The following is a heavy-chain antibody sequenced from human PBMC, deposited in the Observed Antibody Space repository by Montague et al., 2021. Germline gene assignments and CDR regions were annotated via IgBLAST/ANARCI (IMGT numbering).Heavy chain of an antibody. Sequence: SETLSLTCTVSRSPINSDYYWGWIRQPPGKGLEWMGSVSHGGRTYYNPSLKSRVTISVDTSNNHFSLKLSSVTAADTAMYYCARERGRYYYMDIWGKGTTITVSS. CDR2: VSHGGRT. J-gene: IGHJ6*03. V-gene: IGHV4-38-2*02. CDR1: RSPINSDYY. CDR3: ARERGRYYYMDI.